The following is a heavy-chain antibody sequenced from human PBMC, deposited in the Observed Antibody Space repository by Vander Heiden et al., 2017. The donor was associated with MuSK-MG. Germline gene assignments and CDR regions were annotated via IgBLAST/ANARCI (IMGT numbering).Heavy chain of an antibody. CDR2: SMRDDDN. CDR3: AHRSIATAGGFGF. J-gene: IGHJ4*02. D-gene: IGHD6-6*01. CDR1: GFSSDTRGVG. Sequence: QITLQASGPTLVTPTQTLTLTCTFPGFSSDTRGVGVGWIRQPPGKALEWLSLSMRDDDNPCSPSLRSRRTITKDTSKTLVVLTMTNMGPEDTATEDGAHRSIATAGGFGFWGQGSPGTVSS. V-gene: IGHV2-5*02.